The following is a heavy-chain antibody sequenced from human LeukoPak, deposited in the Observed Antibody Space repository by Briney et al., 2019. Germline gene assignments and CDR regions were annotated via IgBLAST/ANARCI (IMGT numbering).Heavy chain of an antibody. D-gene: IGHD6-25*01. J-gene: IGHJ4*02. V-gene: IGHV4-34*01. CDR3: ARLRQIVAANADPSSGFDH. CDR1: GGSFSGYY. CDR2: ISHSERT. Sequence: SVTLSLTCAVYGGSFSGYYWTWIRQPPGKGLEWIGEISHSERTNSNPSLKSRVTMSLDTSKNQFSLKLTSVTAADTAVYYCARLRQIVAANADPSSGFDHWGQGTLVTVSS.